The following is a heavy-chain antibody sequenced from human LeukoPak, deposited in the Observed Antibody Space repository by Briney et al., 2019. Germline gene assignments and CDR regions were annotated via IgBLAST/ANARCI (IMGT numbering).Heavy chain of an antibody. D-gene: IGHD2-8*01. Sequence: GGSLRLSCAASGFTFSSYAMHWVRQAPGKGLEWVAVISYDGSNKYYADSVKGRFTISRDNSKNTLYLQMNSLRAEDTAVYYCAKGLTQYCTNGVCYPAFDYWGQGTLVTVSS. CDR3: AKGLTQYCTNGVCYPAFDY. V-gene: IGHV3-30*04. J-gene: IGHJ4*02. CDR1: GFTFSSYA. CDR2: ISYDGSNK.